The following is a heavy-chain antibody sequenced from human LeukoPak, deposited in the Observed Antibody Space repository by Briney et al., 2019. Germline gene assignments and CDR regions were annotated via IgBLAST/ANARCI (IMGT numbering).Heavy chain of an antibody. D-gene: IGHD4-17*01. CDR1: GYTFTDYG. CDR2: IRNDNGNR. CDR3: ARVTTVTTSPWSWGPKKIGQEVNWFDP. Sequence: ASVKVSCKTSGYTFTDYGITWVRQAPGQGLGWMGWIRNDNGNREYAQKIRGRVSMTRDTSTSTAYMELRSLISDDTAVYYCARVTTVTTSPWSWGPKKIGQEVNWFDPWGQGTLVTVSS. J-gene: IGHJ5*02. V-gene: IGHV1-18*01.